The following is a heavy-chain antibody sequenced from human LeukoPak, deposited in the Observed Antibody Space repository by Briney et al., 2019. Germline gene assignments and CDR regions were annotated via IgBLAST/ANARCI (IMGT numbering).Heavy chain of an antibody. Sequence: ASVKVSCKASGYTFTSYDINWVRQATGQGLEWMGWTNPNSGNTGYAQKFQGRVTITRNTSISTAYMELSSLRSEDTALYYCARGPSCSSISCPYYLDVWGKGTTVTVSS. D-gene: IGHD2-2*01. V-gene: IGHV1-8*03. CDR3: ARGPSCSSISCPYYLDV. J-gene: IGHJ6*03. CDR1: GYTFTSYD. CDR2: TNPNSGNT.